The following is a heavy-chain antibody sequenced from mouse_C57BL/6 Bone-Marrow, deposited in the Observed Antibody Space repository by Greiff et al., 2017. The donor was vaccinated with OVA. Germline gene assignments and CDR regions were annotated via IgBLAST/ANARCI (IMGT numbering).Heavy chain of an antibody. J-gene: IGHJ2*01. CDR1: GYTFTDYY. D-gene: IGHD2-1*01. Sequence: EVQLQQSGPELVKPGASVKISCKASGYTFTDYYMNWVKQSHGKSLEWIGDINPNNGGTSYNQKFKGKATLTVDKSSSTAYMELRSLTSEDSAVYYCATYGNYHLYFDYWGQGTTLTVSS. V-gene: IGHV1-26*01. CDR2: INPNNGGT. CDR3: ATYGNYHLYFDY.